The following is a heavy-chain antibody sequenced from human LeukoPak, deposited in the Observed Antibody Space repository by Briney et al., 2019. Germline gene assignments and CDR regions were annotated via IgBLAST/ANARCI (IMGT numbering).Heavy chain of an antibody. J-gene: IGHJ4*02. Sequence: ASVKVSCKASGYTFTSYYMHWVRQAPGQGLEWMGIINPSGGSTSYAQKFQGRVTMTRDTSTRTVYMELSSLRSEDTAVYYCARGPEVLRHFDWLLHTSFDYWGQGTLVTVSS. CDR2: INPSGGST. CDR3: ARGPEVLRHFDWLLHTSFDY. D-gene: IGHD3-9*01. V-gene: IGHV1-46*01. CDR1: GYTFTSYY.